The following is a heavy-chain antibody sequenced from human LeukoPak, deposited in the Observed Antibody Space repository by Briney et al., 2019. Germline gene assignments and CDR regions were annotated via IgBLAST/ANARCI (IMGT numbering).Heavy chain of an antibody. Sequence: SGPALVKPTQTLTLTCTFSGFSLSTSGMRVGWIRQPPGKALEWLALIDWDDDKYYSTSLKTRLTISKDTSKNQVVLTMTNMDPVDTATYYCARTAYYYDSSGYYSIGDFQHWGQGTLVTVSS. V-gene: IGHV2-70*01. CDR3: ARTAYYYDSSGYYSIGDFQH. CDR1: GFSLSTSGMR. CDR2: IDWDDDK. J-gene: IGHJ1*01. D-gene: IGHD3-22*01.